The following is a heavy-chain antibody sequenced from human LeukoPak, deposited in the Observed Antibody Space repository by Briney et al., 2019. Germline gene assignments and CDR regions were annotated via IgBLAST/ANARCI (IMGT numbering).Heavy chain of an antibody. J-gene: IGHJ4*02. D-gene: IGHD3-10*01. CDR1: GFTFSSYG. V-gene: IGHV3-66*04. CDR3: ARQDGSGSYSDY. CDR2: IYSGGST. Sequence: GGSLRLSCAASGFTFSSYGMHWVRQAPGKGLEWVSVIYSGGSTYYADSVKGRFTISRDNSKNTLYLQMNSLRAEDTAVYYCARQDGSGSYSDYWGQGTLVTVSS.